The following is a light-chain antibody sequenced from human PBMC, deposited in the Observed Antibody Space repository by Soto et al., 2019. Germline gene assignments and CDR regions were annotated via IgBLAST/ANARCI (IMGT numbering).Light chain of an antibody. J-gene: IGKJ3*01. CDR1: QGISSA. V-gene: IGKV1-13*02. CDR3: KQFNSYPQT. CDR2: DAS. Sequence: AIQLTQSPSSLSASVGDRVTITCRASQGISSALAWYQQKPGKAPKLLIYDASSLESGVPSRFSGSGSGTDFTLTISSLQHEDFATYYCKQFNSYPQTFGPGTKVDIK.